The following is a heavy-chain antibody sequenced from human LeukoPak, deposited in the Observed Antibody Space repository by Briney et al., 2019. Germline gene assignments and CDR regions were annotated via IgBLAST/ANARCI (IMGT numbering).Heavy chain of an antibody. CDR2: ISAYNGNT. V-gene: IGHV1-18*01. CDR3: ARVGYYYDSSGYYFDY. CDR1: GYTYTSYG. Sequence: ASVKVFCKASGYTYTSYGISWVRQAPGQGLEWMGWISAYNGNTNYAQKLQGRVTMTTDTSTSRAFMELRSLRSDGTAVYYCARVGYYYDSSGYYFDYWGQGTLVTVSS. J-gene: IGHJ4*02. D-gene: IGHD3-22*01.